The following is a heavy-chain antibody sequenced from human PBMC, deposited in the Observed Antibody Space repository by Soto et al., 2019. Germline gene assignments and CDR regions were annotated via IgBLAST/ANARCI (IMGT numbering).Heavy chain of an antibody. Sequence: ASVKVSCKASGYTFTSYGISWVRQAPGQGLEWMGWISAYNGNTNYAQKLQGWVTMTRDTSISTAYMELSRLRSDDTAVYYCAREFRVGYYFDYWGQGTLVTVSS. J-gene: IGHJ4*02. CDR1: GYTFTSYG. V-gene: IGHV1-18*01. CDR2: ISAYNGNT. CDR3: AREFRVGYYFDY.